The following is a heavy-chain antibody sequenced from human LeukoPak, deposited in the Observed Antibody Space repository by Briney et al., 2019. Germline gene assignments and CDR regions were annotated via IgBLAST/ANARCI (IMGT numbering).Heavy chain of an antibody. V-gene: IGHV3-23*01. CDR1: GFTFSTYG. CDR3: AELGITMIGGV. CDR2: TSGSGGGST. J-gene: IGHJ6*04. Sequence: GSLRLSCAASGFTFSTYGMSWVRQAPGKGLEWVSATSGSGGGSTYYADSVKGRFTISRDNSKNTLYLQMNSLRAEDTAVYYCAELGITMIGGVWGKGTTVTISS. D-gene: IGHD3-10*02.